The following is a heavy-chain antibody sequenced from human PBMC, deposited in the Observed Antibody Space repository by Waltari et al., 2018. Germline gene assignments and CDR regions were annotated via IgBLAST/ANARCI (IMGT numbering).Heavy chain of an antibody. CDR2: IYYSGSN. Sequence: QVQLQESGPGLVKPSQTLSLTCTVSGGSISSGDYYWSWIRQPPGKGLEWIGYIYYSGSNYHNPSHKRRVTISGDTSKNRFSLKLSSVTAADTAVYYCARGDYYDSSGYYPFDYWGQGTLVTVSS. J-gene: IGHJ4*02. V-gene: IGHV4-30-4*08. D-gene: IGHD3-22*01. CDR1: GGSISSGDYY. CDR3: ARGDYYDSSGYYPFDY.